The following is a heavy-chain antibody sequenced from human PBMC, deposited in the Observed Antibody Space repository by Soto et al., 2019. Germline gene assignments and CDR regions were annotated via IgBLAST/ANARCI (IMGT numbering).Heavy chain of an antibody. J-gene: IGHJ6*02. CDR1: GGTFSSYA. V-gene: IGHV1-69*06. Sequence: GASVKVSFKASGGTFSSYAISWLRQAPGQGLEWMGGIIPIFGTANYAQKFQGRVTITADKSTSTAYMELSSLRSEDTAVYYCARDRGPAAIAQYYYYGMDVWGQGTTVTVSS. CDR2: IIPIFGTA. CDR3: ARDRGPAAIAQYYYYGMDV. D-gene: IGHD2-2*01.